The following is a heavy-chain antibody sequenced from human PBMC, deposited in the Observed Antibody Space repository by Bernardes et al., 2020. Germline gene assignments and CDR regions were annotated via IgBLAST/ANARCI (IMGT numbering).Heavy chain of an antibody. CDR2: INLFVGRP. V-gene: IGHV1-69*02. Sequence: SVKVSCTPSSEFGTSPINWVRQAPGQGLEWMGRINLFVGRPNYAQKFQGRLTITADKYTSTAYMEMSSLRYEDTAIYYCAKKHGSGPDYLDYWGQGTLVTVSS. CDR3: AKKHGSGPDYLDY. D-gene: IGHD3-10*01. J-gene: IGHJ4*02. CDR1: SEFGTSP.